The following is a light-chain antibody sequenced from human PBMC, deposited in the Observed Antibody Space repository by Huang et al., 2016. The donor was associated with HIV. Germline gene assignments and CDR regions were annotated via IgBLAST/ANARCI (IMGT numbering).Light chain of an antibody. V-gene: IGKV3-15*01. Sequence: EIVMTQSPATLSVSPGERATLSCRASKSVSSNLAWYQQKPGQAHRLLIYGASTRATGIPARFSGSGSGTEFTLTISSLQSEDFAVYYCQQYNNWPYTFGQGTKLEIK. CDR3: QQYNNWPYT. J-gene: IGKJ2*01. CDR2: GAS. CDR1: KSVSSN.